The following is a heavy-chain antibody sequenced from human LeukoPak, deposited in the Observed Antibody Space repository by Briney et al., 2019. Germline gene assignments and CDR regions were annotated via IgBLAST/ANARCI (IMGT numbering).Heavy chain of an antibody. CDR1: GGTFSSYA. CDR2: IIPIFGTA. D-gene: IGHD3-9*01. V-gene: IGHV1-69*05. Sequence: ASVKVSCKASGGTFSSYAISWVRQAPGQGLEWMGGIIPIFGTANYAQKFQGRVTITTDESTSTAYMELSSLRSEDTAVYYCATEARVDDWLLFGGFDYWGQGTLVTVSS. CDR3: ATEARVDDWLLFGGFDY. J-gene: IGHJ4*02.